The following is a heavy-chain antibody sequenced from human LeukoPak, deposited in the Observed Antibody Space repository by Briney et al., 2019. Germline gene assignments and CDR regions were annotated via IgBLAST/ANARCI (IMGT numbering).Heavy chain of an antibody. D-gene: IGHD6-19*01. CDR3: ARDWASGWDY. J-gene: IGHJ4*02. CDR1: GFTFSRYW. CDR2: IKDDGREK. V-gene: IGHV3-7*03. Sequence: PGGSLRLSCAVSGFTFSRYWMTWVRQAPGKGLEWVANIKDDGREKYYVESVKGRFTISRDNAKNSLYLQMNSLRVEDTAVYYCARDWASGWDYWGQGTLVTVSS.